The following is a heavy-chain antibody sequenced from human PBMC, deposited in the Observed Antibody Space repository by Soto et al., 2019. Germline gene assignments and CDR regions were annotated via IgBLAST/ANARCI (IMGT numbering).Heavy chain of an antibody. V-gene: IGHV4-31*11. J-gene: IGHJ4*02. CDR2: IYYSGAT. Sequence: SETLSLTCAVSGDSVKSAGYFLAWICQPPGKGLEWIGHIYYSGATSYNPSLKSRVTISMDTSKNQFSLTLTSVTAADTAVYFCAREDLSSSSTSSFYYWGQGTPVTVSS. CDR3: AREDLSSSSTSSFYY. D-gene: IGHD6-6*01. CDR1: GDSVKSAGYF.